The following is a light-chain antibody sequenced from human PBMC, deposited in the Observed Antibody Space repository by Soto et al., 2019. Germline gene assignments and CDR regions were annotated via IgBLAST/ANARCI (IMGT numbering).Light chain of an antibody. Sequence: EIVMTQSPDTLYVSPGEGATLSCRASQSARTKLAWYQQRAGQAPRLLIYGASTRATGIPDRFSGSGSGTEFTLTISSLQSEDFAVYYCQQYNSWPPITFGQGHDWRL. V-gene: IGKV3-15*01. CDR2: GAS. CDR3: QQYNSWPPIT. J-gene: IGKJ5*01. CDR1: QSARTK.